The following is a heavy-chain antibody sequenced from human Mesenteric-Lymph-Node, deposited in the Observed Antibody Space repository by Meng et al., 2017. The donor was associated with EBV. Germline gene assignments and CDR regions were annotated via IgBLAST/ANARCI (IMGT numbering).Heavy chain of an antibody. D-gene: IGHD1-1*01. V-gene: IGHV4-4*02. CDR3: ASGVPGD. CDR2: IYHTGST. CDR1: GVSTSRTHW. Sequence: QVEAPAVGPGRVNPSGPLSFTCAFFGVSTSRTHWWSWVRQAPGKGLEWNGEIYHTGSTNYNPSLKSRVAISIDESKNQFSLNLTSVTAADTAVYYCASGVPGDWGQGTLVTVSS. J-gene: IGHJ4*02.